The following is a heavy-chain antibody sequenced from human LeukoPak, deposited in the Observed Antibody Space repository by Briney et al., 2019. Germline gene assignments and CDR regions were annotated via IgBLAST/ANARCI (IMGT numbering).Heavy chain of an antibody. J-gene: IGHJ4*02. CDR1: GFTFSSYS. D-gene: IGHD6-13*01. CDR3: ARDQSSSWYTYPDY. V-gene: IGHV3-21*01. CDR2: ISSSSSYI. Sequence: GGSLRLSCAASGFTFSSYSMNWVRQAPGKGLEWVSSISSSSSYIYYADSVKGRFTISRDNAKNSLYLQMNSLRAEDTAVYYCARDQSSSWYTYPDYWGQGTLVTVSS.